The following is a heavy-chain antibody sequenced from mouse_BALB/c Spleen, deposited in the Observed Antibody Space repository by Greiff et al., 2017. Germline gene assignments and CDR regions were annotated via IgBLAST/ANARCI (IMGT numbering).Heavy chain of an antibody. CDR1: GYTFTDYY. D-gene: IGHD1-2*01. CDR2: VNPYNGGT. J-gene: IGHJ4*01. CDR3: ARSNGYGAMDY. Sequence: VHVKQSGPELVKPGASVKMSCKASGYTFTDYYMDWVKQSHGESFEWIGRVNPYNGGTSYNQKFKGKATLTVDKSSSTAYMELNSLTSEDSAVYYCARSNGYGAMDYWGQGTSVTVSS. V-gene: IGHV1-19*01.